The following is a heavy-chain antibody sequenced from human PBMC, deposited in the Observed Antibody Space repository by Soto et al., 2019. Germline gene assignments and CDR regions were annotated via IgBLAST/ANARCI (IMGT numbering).Heavy chain of an antibody. J-gene: IGHJ3*01. D-gene: IGHD2-15*01. V-gene: IGHV3-53*04. Sequence: GGSLRLSCAASGFTVSSNYMSWVRQAPGKGLEWVSVIYSGGSTYYADSVKGRFTISRHNSKNTLYLQMNSLRAEDTAVYYCARDLWYCSGGSCYSGWGQGTMVTVSS. CDR2: IYSGGST. CDR1: GFTVSSNY. CDR3: ARDLWYCSGGSCYSG.